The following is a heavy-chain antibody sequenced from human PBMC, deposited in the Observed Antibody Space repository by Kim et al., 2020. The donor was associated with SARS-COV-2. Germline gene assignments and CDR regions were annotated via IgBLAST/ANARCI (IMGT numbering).Heavy chain of an antibody. CDR1: GYTFTSYY. J-gene: IGHJ6*02. D-gene: IGHD3-3*01. CDR2: INPSGGST. CDR3: ARDTRFLEWLFPSKNYYYYYGMDV. V-gene: IGHV1-46*01. Sequence: ASVKVSCKASGYTFTSYYMHWVRQAPGQGLEWMGIINPSGGSTSYAQKFQGRVTMTRDTSTSTVYMELSSLRSEDTAVYYCARDTRFLEWLFPSKNYYYYYGMDVWGQGTTVTVSS.